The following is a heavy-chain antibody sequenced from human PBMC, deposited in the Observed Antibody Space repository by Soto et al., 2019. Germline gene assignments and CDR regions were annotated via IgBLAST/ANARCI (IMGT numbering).Heavy chain of an antibody. CDR1: GGSIRSNY. V-gene: IGHV4-4*07. CDR2: IYTSGTT. J-gene: IGHJ6*02. Sequence: PSETLSLTCNVSGGSIRSNYWSWIRQPAGKALEWIGRIYTSGTTNYNPSLKSRATMLMDTSKNQFSLILSSVTAADTGVYYCAREGASGFGMDVWGQGTTVTVSS. D-gene: IGHD1-26*01. CDR3: AREGASGFGMDV.